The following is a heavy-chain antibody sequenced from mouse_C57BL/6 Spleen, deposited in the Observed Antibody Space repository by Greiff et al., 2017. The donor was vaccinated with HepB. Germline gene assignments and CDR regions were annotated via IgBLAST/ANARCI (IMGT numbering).Heavy chain of an antibody. CDR2: INPSNGGT. CDR3: AREGGYDWYFDV. V-gene: IGHV1-53*01. CDR1: GYTFTSYW. J-gene: IGHJ1*03. D-gene: IGHD3-1*01. Sequence: QVQLQQPGAELVKPGASVKLSCKASGYTFTSYWMHWVKQRPGQGLEWIGNINPSNGGTNYNEKFKSKVTLTVDKASSTAYMQLSSRTSEDSAVYYCAREGGYDWYFDVWGTGTSVTVSS.